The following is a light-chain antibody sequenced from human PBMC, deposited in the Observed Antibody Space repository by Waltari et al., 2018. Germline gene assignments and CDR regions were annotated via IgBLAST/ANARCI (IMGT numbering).Light chain of an antibody. V-gene: IGLV2-14*03. CDR1: SSDLGSYNF. J-gene: IGLJ2*01. CDR3: SAYTTGRNIV. Sequence: QSALTQPASVSGSPGQSITISCTGTSSDLGSYNFVSWYQQQPHKAPRLILYDVNRRPPGVSIRFSGSRSGTPASLTISDLQGEDEADYYCSAYTTGRNIVFGGGTKLTVL. CDR2: DVN.